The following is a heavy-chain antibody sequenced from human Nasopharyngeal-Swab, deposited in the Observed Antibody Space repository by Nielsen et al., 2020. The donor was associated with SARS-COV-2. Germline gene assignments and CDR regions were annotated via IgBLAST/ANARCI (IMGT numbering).Heavy chain of an antibody. CDR3: ASMDYYDNSGYFYDVDY. CDR1: GFTFSAHE. D-gene: IGHD3-22*01. CDR2: ISSSGSTI. V-gene: IGHV3-48*03. Sequence: GGSLRLSCAASGFTFSAHEMNWVRQAPGKGLEWVSYISSSGSTINYADSVKGRFTISRDNAKNLLYLQMNSLRAEDTAVYYCASMDYYDNSGYFYDVDYWGQGTQVTVSS. J-gene: IGHJ4*02.